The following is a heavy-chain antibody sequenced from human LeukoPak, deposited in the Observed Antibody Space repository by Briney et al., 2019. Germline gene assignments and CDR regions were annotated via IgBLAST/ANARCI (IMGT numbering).Heavy chain of an antibody. CDR1: GFTFDDYT. CDR3: ARDLGGSSSVFDY. J-gene: IGHJ4*02. CDR2: ISWDGGST. Sequence: GGSLRLSCAASGFTFDDYTMHWVRQAPGKGLEWVSLISWDGGSTYYADSVKGRFTISRDNSKNTLYLQTNSLRAEDTAVYYCARDLGGSSSVFDYWGQGTLVTVSS. V-gene: IGHV3-43*01. D-gene: IGHD6-6*01.